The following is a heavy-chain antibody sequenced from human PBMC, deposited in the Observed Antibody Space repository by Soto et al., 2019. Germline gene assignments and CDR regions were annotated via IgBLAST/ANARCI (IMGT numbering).Heavy chain of an antibody. V-gene: IGHV3-33*01. Sequence: QVELVESGGGVVQPGGSLRLACAASGFTFSSYGMHWVRQAPGKGLEWVAVIWFDGSKEFYAASVEGRFTISRDNSKNMVYLEMNIPRDVDTAVYYCARAVPAAKGWFDSWGQGTLVTVSS. CDR3: ARAVPAAKGWFDS. D-gene: IGHD2-2*01. CDR2: IWFDGSKE. CDR1: GFTFSSYG. J-gene: IGHJ5*01.